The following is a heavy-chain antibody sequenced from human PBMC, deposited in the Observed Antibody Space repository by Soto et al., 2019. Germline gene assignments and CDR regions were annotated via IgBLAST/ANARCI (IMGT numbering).Heavy chain of an antibody. CDR1: GSTFSSYA. CDR3: VKSRLLRYFDWLLLMDV. V-gene: IGHV3-64D*08. J-gene: IGHJ6*02. D-gene: IGHD3-9*01. Sequence: PGGSLRLSCSASGSTFSSYAMHWVRQAPGKGLEYVSAISSNGGSTYYADSVKGRFTISRDNSKNTLYLQMSSLRAEDTAVYYCVKSRLLRYFDWLLLMDVWGQGTTVTVSS. CDR2: ISSNGGST.